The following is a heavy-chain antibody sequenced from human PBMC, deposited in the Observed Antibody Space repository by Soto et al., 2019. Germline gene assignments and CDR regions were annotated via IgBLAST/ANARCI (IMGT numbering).Heavy chain of an antibody. CDR1: GYTFTSYA. J-gene: IGHJ3*02. V-gene: IGHV1-3*01. CDR3: ARDWIVPSGSYYPDAFDI. Sequence: QVQLVQSGAEVKKPGASVKVSCKASGYTFTSYAMHWVRQAPGQRLEWMGWINAGNGNTKYSQKFQGRVTITRDTSASTAYMELSSLRSEDTAVYYCARDWIVPSGSYYPDAFDIWGKGQWSPSLQ. CDR2: INAGNGNT. D-gene: IGHD1-26*01.